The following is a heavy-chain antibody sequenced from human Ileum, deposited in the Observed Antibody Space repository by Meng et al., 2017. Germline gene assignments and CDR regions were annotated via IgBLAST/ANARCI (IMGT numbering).Heavy chain of an antibody. J-gene: IGHJ4*02. CDR2: ISTSSSFI. CDR1: GFTFSNYA. D-gene: IGHD2-15*01. Sequence: EVQVVGCGGGLGQPGGSLRLSCEFSGFTFSNYAMSWVRQAPGKGLDWVSAISTSSSFIYYAESVRGRFTISRDNSKNTLYLQMNSLRVEDTALYYCVRGGVAPPIDYWGQATLVTVSS. CDR3: VRGGVAPPIDY. V-gene: IGHV3-23*05.